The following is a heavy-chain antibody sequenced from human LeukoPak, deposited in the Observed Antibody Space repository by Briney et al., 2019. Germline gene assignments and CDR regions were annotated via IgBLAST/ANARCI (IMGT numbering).Heavy chain of an antibody. J-gene: IGHJ6*04. CDR2: ISRNSGFI. Sequence: GGSLRLSCAASGFTFSSYAMSWVRQAPGKGLEWVSYISRNSGFIYYADSVKGRFTISRDNAKNSLYLQMNSLRAEDTAVYYCYVDTERMDVWGKGTTVTVSS. D-gene: IGHD5-18*01. CDR3: YVDTERMDV. CDR1: GFTFSSYA. V-gene: IGHV3-21*01.